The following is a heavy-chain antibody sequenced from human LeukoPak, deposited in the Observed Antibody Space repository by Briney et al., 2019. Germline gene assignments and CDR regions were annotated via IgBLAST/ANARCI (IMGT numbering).Heavy chain of an antibody. CDR3: ARVTFAFLEWSSYNWFDP. J-gene: IGHJ5*02. D-gene: IGHD3-3*02. CDR2: IYYSGST. V-gene: IGHV4-59*01. Sequence: SETLSLTCTVSGGSISSYFWSWIRQPAGKGLEWIGYIYYSGSTNYNPSLKSRVTISVDTSKNQFSLKLSSVTAADTAVYYCARVTFAFLEWSSYNWFDPWGQGTLVTVSS. CDR1: GGSISSYF.